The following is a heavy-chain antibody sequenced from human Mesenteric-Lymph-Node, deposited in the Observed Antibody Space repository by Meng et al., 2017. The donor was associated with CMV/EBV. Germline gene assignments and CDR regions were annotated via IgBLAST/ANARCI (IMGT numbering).Heavy chain of an antibody. D-gene: IGHD3-3*01. V-gene: IGHV3-21*01. CDR1: GFTFSTYD. CDR2: ISSSSSYI. Sequence: GESLKISCAASGFTFSTYDMSWVRQAPGKGLEWVSSISSSSSYIYYADSVKGRFTISRDNAKNSLYLQMNSLRAEDTAVYYCARVIPQLNYDFWSGEDYYYYYGMDVWGQGTTVTVSS. CDR3: ARVIPQLNYDFWSGEDYYYYYGMDV. J-gene: IGHJ6*02.